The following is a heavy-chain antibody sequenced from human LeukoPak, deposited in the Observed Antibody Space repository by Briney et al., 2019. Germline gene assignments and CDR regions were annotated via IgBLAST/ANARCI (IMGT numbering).Heavy chain of an antibody. V-gene: IGHV4-38-2*02. Sequence: PSETLSLTCTVSGYSISSGYYWGWIRPHPGKGLEWVGSLYHSGSNYYNPSLKSRGTISVGTSKNQFSLKLSSVTAADTAVYYCARDYSGSYSENWFDPWGQGTLVTVSS. CDR3: ARDYSGSYSENWFDP. CDR2: LYHSGSN. J-gene: IGHJ5*02. D-gene: IGHD1-26*01. CDR1: GYSISSGYY.